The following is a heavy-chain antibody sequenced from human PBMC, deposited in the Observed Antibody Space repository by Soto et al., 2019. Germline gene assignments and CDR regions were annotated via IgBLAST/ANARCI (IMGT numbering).Heavy chain of an antibody. CDR2: ISAGGDST. J-gene: IGHJ4*02. V-gene: IGHV3-23*01. Sequence: EVKVLESGGGLVQPGGSLRLSCATSGFTFSLYPMNWVRQAPGKGLEWVSGISAGGDSTYYADSVKGRFTIFRDNSKNSVYLQMNNLRPEDSAVYYCAKVGLMGAYRKSFFDYWGQGTLVTVSS. D-gene: IGHD1-26*01. CDR1: GFTFSLYP. CDR3: AKVGLMGAYRKSFFDY.